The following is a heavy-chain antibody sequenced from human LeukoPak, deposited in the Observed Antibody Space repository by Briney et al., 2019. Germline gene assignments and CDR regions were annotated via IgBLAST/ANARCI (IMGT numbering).Heavy chain of an antibody. CDR2: ISDNGGHT. CDR1: GFSFSSYP. V-gene: IGHV3-64*04. J-gene: IGHJ5*02. Sequence: GGSLRLSCSASGFSFSSYPMHWVRQAPGKGLEYVSAISDNGGHTYYADSVKGRFTISRDNAKNTVYLEMNSLSVEDTATYYCIRDFRSADLWGQGTLVTVTS. CDR3: IRDFRSADL.